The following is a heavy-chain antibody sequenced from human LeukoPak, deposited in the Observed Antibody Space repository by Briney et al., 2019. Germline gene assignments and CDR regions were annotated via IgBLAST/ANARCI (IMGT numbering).Heavy chain of an antibody. J-gene: IGHJ4*02. V-gene: IGHV4-34*01. CDR3: ARRKPSPYSPQYY. CDR1: GGSFSGYY. Sequence: SETLSLTCAVYGGSFSGYYWSWIRQPPGKGLEWIGEINHSGSTNYNPSLKSRVTISVDTSKNQFSLKLSSVTAADTAVYYCARRKPSPYSPQYYWGQGTLVTVSS. D-gene: IGHD2-15*01. CDR2: INHSGST.